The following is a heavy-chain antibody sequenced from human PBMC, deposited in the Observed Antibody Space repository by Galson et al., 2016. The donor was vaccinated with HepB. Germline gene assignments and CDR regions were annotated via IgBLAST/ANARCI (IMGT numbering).Heavy chain of an antibody. CDR1: GGTFNNYG. D-gene: IGHD3/OR15-3a*01. Sequence: VKVSCKASGGTFNNYGINWLRQAPGQSLEWMGGIIPAYGLEDSAQSFQGRVTLTADESTSTAYLELRGLRSDDTAVYYCVTERGGTGFDIWGQGTLVTVSS. J-gene: IGHJ4*02. CDR2: IIPAYGLE. V-gene: IGHV1-69*13. CDR3: VTERGGTGFDI.